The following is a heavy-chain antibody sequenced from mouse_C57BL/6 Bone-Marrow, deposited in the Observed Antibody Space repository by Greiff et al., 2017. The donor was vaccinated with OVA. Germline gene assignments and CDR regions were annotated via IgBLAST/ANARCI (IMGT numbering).Heavy chain of an antibody. J-gene: IGHJ4*01. V-gene: IGHV1-55*01. CDR3: ARSGNHYAMDY. CDR1: GYTFTSYW. D-gene: IGHD3-2*02. CDR2: IYPGSGST. Sequence: QVQLQQPGAELVKPGASVKMSCKASGYTFTSYWITWVKQRPGQGLEWIGDIYPGSGSTNYNEKFKRTATLTVDTSSSTAYMQLSSLTSEDSAVYYCARSGNHYAMDYWGQGTSVTVSS.